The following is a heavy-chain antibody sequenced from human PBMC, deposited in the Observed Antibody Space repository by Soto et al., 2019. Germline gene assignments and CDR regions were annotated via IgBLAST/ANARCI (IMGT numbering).Heavy chain of an antibody. CDR3: ARVRQLAGYFYDYRDV. D-gene: IGHD6-6*01. CDR2: IIAYNGDT. Sequence: QVQLLQAGAEVKKPGASVKVSCKASGYTFTNYCITWVRQAPGQGLEWMGWIIAYNGDTHYTQRLKCRVTMTTDTSTRTASMELRGLRSDDTAVYYCARVRQLAGYFYDYRDVWGKGTTCTVSS. J-gene: IGHJ6*03. CDR1: GYTFTNYC. V-gene: IGHV1-18*01.